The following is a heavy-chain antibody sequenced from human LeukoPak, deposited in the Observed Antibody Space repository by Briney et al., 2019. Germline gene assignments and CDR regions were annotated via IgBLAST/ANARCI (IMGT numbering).Heavy chain of an antibody. Sequence: QPGRSLRLSCAASGFTFDDYAMHWVRQAPGKGLEWVSGISWNSGSIGYADSVKGRFTISRDNAKNSLYLQMNSLRAEDTALYYCAKVSAPRGYFSSSWYYFDYWGQGTLVTVSS. CDR2: ISWNSGSI. CDR1: GFTFDDYA. J-gene: IGHJ4*02. CDR3: AKVSAPRGYFSSSWYYFDY. D-gene: IGHD6-13*01. V-gene: IGHV3-9*01.